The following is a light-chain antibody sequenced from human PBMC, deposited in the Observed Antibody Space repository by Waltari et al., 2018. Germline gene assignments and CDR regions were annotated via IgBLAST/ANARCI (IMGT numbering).Light chain of an antibody. CDR2: HSS. Sequence: TVVTQSPGTLSVSPGERVTLSCRTSQSIGFSLAWYQQTPGQAPRLLMFHSSTRAPGIPARFSGSGSETEFTLTIGSLQSEDFAVYYCQQYNNWPPGTFGQGTKVEI. J-gene: IGKJ1*01. V-gene: IGKV3-15*01. CDR3: QQYNNWPPGT. CDR1: QSIGFS.